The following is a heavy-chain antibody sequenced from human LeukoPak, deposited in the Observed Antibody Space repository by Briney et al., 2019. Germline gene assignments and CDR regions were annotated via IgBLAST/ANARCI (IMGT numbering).Heavy chain of an antibody. CDR1: GFTFSGHG. CDR3: AREDSSGWFSAH. D-gene: IGHD6-19*01. J-gene: IGHJ4*02. Sequence: GGSLRLSCAASGFTFSGHGMHWIRQAPGKGLEWVAVIWHDGSKQLYADSVKGRFSISRDDSTSTLYLQMNSLRAESTAVYYCAREDSSGWFSAHWGQGTLVTVSS. V-gene: IGHV3-33*01. CDR2: IWHDGSKQ.